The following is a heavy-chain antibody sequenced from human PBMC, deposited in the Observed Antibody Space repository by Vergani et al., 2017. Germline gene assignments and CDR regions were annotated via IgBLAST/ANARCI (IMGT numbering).Heavy chain of an antibody. Sequence: QMQLVQSGPEVKKPGTSVKVSCKASGFTFTSSAMQWVRQARGQRLEWIGWIVVGSGNTNYAQKFQERVTITRDMSTSTAYMELSSLRSEDTAVYYCAATEWVSYYYYGMDVWGQGTTVTVSS. V-gene: IGHV1-58*02. CDR2: IVVGSGNT. CDR3: AATEWVSYYYYGMDV. CDR1: GFTFTSSA. J-gene: IGHJ6*02. D-gene: IGHD3-3*01.